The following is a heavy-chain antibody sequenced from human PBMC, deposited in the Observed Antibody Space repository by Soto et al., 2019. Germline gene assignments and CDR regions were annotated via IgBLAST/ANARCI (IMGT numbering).Heavy chain of an antibody. D-gene: IGHD2-21*01. J-gene: IGHJ6*02. Sequence: VGSLRLSCAASGFTFSSYEMNWVRQAPGKGLEWVSYISSSGRTTYYADSVKGRFTISRDNAKSSLSLQMNSLRADDTAVYYCARDRDELVGIFPYYYGMDVWGQGTTVTVSS. CDR1: GFTFSSYE. CDR2: ISSSGRTT. V-gene: IGHV3-48*03. CDR3: ARDRDELVGIFPYYYGMDV.